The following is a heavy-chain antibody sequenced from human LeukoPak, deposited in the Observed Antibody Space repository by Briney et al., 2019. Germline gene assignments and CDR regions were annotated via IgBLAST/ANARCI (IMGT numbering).Heavy chain of an antibody. V-gene: IGHV4-4*02. D-gene: IGHD7-27*01. CDR3: ARDPLTGASPDAFDI. J-gene: IGHJ3*02. Sequence: SGTLSLTCAVSGDSISSSYWWSWGRQPPGKGLEGIGEIYHSGSTNYNPSLKRRVTISVDKSKNQFSLKLTSVTAADTAVYYCARDPLTGASPDAFDIWGQGTMVSVSS. CDR1: GDSISSSYW. CDR2: IYHSGST.